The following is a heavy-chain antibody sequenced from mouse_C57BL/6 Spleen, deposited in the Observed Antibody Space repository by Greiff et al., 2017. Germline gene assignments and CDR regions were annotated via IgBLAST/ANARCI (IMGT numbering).Heavy chain of an antibody. CDR3: ARGDGYSRHFDY. CDR2: ISYDGSN. V-gene: IGHV3-6*01. J-gene: IGHJ2*01. Sequence: DVQLQESGPGLVKPSQSLSLTCSVTGYSITSGYYWNWIRQFPGNKLEWMGYISYDGSNNYNPSLKNRISITRDTSKNQFFLKLNSVTTEDTATYYCARGDGYSRHFDYWGQGTTLTVSS. CDR1: GYSITSGYY. D-gene: IGHD2-3*01.